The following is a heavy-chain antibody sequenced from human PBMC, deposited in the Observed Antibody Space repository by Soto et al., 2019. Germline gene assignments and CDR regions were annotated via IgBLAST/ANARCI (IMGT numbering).Heavy chain of an antibody. Sequence: SETLSLTCTVSGGSINSGDYYWSWIRQPPGKGLEWIGYIYYSGSTFYNPSLKSRVTVSVDTSKNQFSLKLSSVTAADTAVYYCAREGPQTFGGLVATFDYWGQGTLVTVSS. D-gene: IGHD3-16*02. CDR2: IYYSGST. CDR3: AREGPQTFGGLVATFDY. V-gene: IGHV4-30-4*01. J-gene: IGHJ4*02. CDR1: GGSINSGDYY.